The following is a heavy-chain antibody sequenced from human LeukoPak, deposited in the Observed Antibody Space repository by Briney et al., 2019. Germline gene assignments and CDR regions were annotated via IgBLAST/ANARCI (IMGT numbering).Heavy chain of an antibody. CDR1: GFTFSSYW. V-gene: IGHV3-7*03. J-gene: IGHJ6*03. CDR2: IKQDGSEK. Sequence: PGGSLRLSCAASGFTFSSYWMSWVRQAPGKGLEWVANIKQDGSEKYYVDSVKGRFTISRDNAKNSLYLQMNSLRAEDTAVYYCARVIAASSWGYYYYYMDVWGKGTTVTVSS. CDR3: ARVIAASSWGYYYYYMDV. D-gene: IGHD6-6*01.